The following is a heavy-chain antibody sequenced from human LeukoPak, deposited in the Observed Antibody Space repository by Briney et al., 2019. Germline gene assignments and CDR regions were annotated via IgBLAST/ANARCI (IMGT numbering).Heavy chain of an antibody. CDR2: ISGSGGST. J-gene: IGHJ6*04. Sequence: GGSLRLSCAASRFTFSSYSMNWVRQAPGKGLEWVSAISGSGGSTYYADSVKGRFTISRDNSKNTLYLQMNSLRAEDTAVYYCAELGITMSGGVWGKGTTVTISS. D-gene: IGHD3-10*02. V-gene: IGHV3-23*01. CDR3: AELGITMSGGV. CDR1: RFTFSSYS.